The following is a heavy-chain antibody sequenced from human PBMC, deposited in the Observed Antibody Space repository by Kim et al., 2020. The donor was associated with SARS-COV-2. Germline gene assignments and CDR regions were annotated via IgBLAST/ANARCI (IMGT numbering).Heavy chain of an antibody. Sequence: GGSLRLSCAASVLTFTTYAMSWVRQTPGKGLEWVSFITAGGETTVYADSVKGRFTISRDDSKNTLFLQMNSLRVEDTAVYYCAREPNRRSDYWGQGTLVT. CDR2: ITAGGETT. V-gene: IGHV3-23*01. J-gene: IGHJ4*02. CDR3: AREPNRRSDY. CDR1: VLTFTTYA.